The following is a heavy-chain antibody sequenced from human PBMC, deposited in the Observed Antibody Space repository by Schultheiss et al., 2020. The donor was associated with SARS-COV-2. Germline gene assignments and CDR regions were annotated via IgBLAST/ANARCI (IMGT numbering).Heavy chain of an antibody. V-gene: IGHV4-59*12. CDR1: GGSISSYY. CDR2: INHSGST. CDR3: ARGGSYYYYYGMDV. D-gene: IGHD1-26*01. J-gene: IGHJ6*02. Sequence: SETLSLTCTVSGGSISSYYWSWIRQPPGKGLEWIGEINHSGSTNYNPSLKSRVTISVDKSKNQVSLKLSSVTAADTAVYFCARGGSYYYYYGMDVWGQGTTVTVSS.